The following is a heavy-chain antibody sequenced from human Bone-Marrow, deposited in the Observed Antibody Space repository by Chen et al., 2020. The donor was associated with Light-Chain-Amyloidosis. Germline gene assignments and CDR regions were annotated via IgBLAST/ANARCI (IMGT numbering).Heavy chain of an antibody. D-gene: IGHD6-19*01. V-gene: IGHV1-2*02. J-gene: IGHJ4*02. CDR3: ATAIAVAAGFLDY. Sequence: QVQLVQSGAEVKKPGASVKVSCKASGYTFTGYYMHWVRQAPGQGLEWMGWINPNIGGTIYAQQFQGRVTMTRDTSISTAYMELSRLRSGDTAVYYCATAIAVAAGFLDYWGQGTLVTVSS. CDR1: GYTFTGYY. CDR2: INPNIGGT.